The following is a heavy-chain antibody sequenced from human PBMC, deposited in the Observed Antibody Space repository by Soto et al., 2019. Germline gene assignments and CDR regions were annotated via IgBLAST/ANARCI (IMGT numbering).Heavy chain of an antibody. CDR3: AKDQGSSWYEIDY. CDR2: ISGSGGST. Sequence: EVQLLESGGGLVQPGGSLRLSCAASGFTFSNYAVTWVRQAPGKGLEWVSTISGSGGSTYYGDSVKGRFTISRDNSKNPLYLQMNSLRAEDTAVYYCAKDQGSSWYEIDYWGQGTLVTVSS. D-gene: IGHD6-13*01. J-gene: IGHJ4*02. V-gene: IGHV3-23*01. CDR1: GFTFSNYA.